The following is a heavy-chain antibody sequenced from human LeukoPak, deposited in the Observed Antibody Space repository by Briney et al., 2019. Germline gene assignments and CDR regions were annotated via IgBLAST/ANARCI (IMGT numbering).Heavy chain of an antibody. D-gene: IGHD2-2*01. J-gene: IGHJ4*02. V-gene: IGHV1-24*01. CDR3: ATGKIYCSTTSCSDDS. Sequence: ASVKVSCKVSGYTLSELSMHWVRQAPGKGLEWMGGFHPEDGETVYAQKFQGRVTMTEDTSTDTAYMELSSLRSEDTAVYYCATGKIYCSTTSCSDDSWGQGTLVTVSS. CDR1: GYTLSELS. CDR2: FHPEDGET.